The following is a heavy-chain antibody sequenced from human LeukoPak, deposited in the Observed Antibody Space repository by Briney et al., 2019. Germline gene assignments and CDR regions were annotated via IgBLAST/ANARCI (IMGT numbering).Heavy chain of an antibody. V-gene: IGHV3-20*04. CDR1: GFTFDDYG. CDR2: INWNGGST. J-gene: IGHJ6*03. CDR3: ARLAVTGYYYYYYYMDV. D-gene: IGHD2-21*02. Sequence: GGSLRLSCAASGFTFDDYGMSWVRQAPGKGLEWVSGINWNGGSTGYADSVKGRFTISRDNAKNSLYLQMNRLRAEDTALYYCARLAVTGYYYYYYYMDVWGKGTAVTVSS.